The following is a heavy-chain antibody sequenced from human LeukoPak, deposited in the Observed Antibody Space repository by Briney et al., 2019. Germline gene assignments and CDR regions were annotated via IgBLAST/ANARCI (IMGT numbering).Heavy chain of an antibody. CDR1: GYSFTTYW. J-gene: IGHJ4*02. V-gene: IGHV5-51*01. D-gene: IGHD1-1*01. CDR3: ARHERSTTGSLLYDN. Sequence: GESLKISCKGSGYSFTTYWIGWVRQMPGKGPEWMGIIYPGDSDTRYSPSFQGQVTISADKSISAAYLQWSSLKASDTAMYYCARHERSTTGSLLYDNWGQGTLVTVSS. CDR2: IYPGDSDT.